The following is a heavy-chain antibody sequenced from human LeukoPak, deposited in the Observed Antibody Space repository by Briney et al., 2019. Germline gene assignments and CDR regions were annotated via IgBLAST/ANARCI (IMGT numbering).Heavy chain of an antibody. CDR2: MYYSGST. V-gene: IGHV4-31*03. D-gene: IGHD2-21*01. CDR1: GVSISSDQYY. J-gene: IGHJ3*01. CDR3: ATPYCGTISCLDVFDV. Sequence: PSETLSLTCTVSGVSISSDQYYSSWIRQRPVEGLEWIEYMYYSGSTSYNPSLRSRVSISLDSPKNQFSLKLNSVSAADTAVYYCATPYCGTISCLDVFDVWGQGKMVTVSP.